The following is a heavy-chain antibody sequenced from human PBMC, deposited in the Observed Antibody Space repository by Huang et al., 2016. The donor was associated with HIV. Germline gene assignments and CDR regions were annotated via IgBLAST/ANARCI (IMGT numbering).Heavy chain of an antibody. CDR1: GFTFSNYN. D-gene: IGHD3-9*01. J-gene: IGHJ4*02. CDR2: ITYKSRSL. V-gene: IGHV3-21*01. Sequence: EVQLVESGGGLVKPGGSLRLSCASSGFTFSNYNMNWVRQAPGKGLEWGSAITYKSRSLDYTDSVKGRFTISRDNAKNCLYLQMSSLRAEDTAVYYCARNYDILTGYDLWGQGTLVTVSS. CDR3: ARNYDILTGYDL.